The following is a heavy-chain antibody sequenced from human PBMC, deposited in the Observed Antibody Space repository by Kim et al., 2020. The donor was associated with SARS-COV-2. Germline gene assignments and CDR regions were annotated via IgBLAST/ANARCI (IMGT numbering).Heavy chain of an antibody. CDR3: ARGTEDYCSSTSCYPLDY. Sequence: SETLSLTCAVYGGSFSGYYWSWIRQPPGKGLEWIGEINHSGSTNYNPSLKSRVTISVDTSKNQFSLKLSSVTAADTAVYYCARGTEDYCSSTSCYPLDYWGQGTLVTVSS. J-gene: IGHJ4*02. V-gene: IGHV4-34*01. CDR2: INHSGST. D-gene: IGHD2-2*01. CDR1: GGSFSGYY.